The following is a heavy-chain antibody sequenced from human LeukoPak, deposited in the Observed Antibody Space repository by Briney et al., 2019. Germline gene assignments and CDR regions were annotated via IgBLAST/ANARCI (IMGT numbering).Heavy chain of an antibody. V-gene: IGHV1-46*01. J-gene: IGHJ6*02. CDR2: INPSGGST. Sequence: ASVKVSCKASGFTFISQYMHWVRQAPGQGLEWMGIINPSGGSTSYAQKFQGRVTMTRDTSTSTVYMELSSLRSEDTAVYYCARSTTMVYYYYGMDVWGQGTTVTVSS. CDR1: GFTFISQY. D-gene: IGHD3-10*01. CDR3: ARSTTMVYYYYGMDV.